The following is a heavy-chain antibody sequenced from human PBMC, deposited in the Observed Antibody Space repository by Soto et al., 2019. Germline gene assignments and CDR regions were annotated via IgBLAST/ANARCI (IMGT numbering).Heavy chain of an antibody. Sequence: PGGSLRLSCAASGFTFSSYAMSWVRQAPGKGLEWVSAISGSGGSIYYADSVKGRFTISRDNAKNSLYLQMNSLRAEDTAVYYCARDLDIVATISIFDYWGQGTLVTVSS. V-gene: IGHV3-23*01. J-gene: IGHJ4*02. CDR2: ISGSGGSI. CDR1: GFTFSSYA. D-gene: IGHD5-12*01. CDR3: ARDLDIVATISIFDY.